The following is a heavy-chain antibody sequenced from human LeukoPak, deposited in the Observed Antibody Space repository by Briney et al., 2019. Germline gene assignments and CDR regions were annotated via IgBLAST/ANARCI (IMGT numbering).Heavy chain of an antibody. CDR3: ATRQGYCSSTSCINWFDP. CDR1: GGSFSGYY. CDR2: INHSGST. V-gene: IGHV4-34*01. D-gene: IGHD2-2*01. J-gene: IGHJ5*02. Sequence: PSETLSVTCAVYGGSFSGYYWSWIRQPPGKGLEWIGEINHSGSTNYNPSVKSRVTISVDTSKNQFSLKLSSVTAADTAVYYCATRQGYCSSTSCINWFDPWGQGTLVTVSS.